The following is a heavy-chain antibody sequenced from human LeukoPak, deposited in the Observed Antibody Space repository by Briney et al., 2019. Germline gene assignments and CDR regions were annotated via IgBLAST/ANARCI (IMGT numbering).Heavy chain of an antibody. CDR3: AKDEMVRGVIIAPIDAFDI. J-gene: IGHJ3*02. Sequence: GGSLRLSCAASGFTFSSYGMHWVRPAPGKGREGVAVISYDGSNKYYADSVKGRFTISRDNSKNTLYLQMNSLRAEDTAVYYCAKDEMVRGVIIAPIDAFDIWGQGTMVTVSS. D-gene: IGHD3-10*01. CDR1: GFTFSSYG. CDR2: ISYDGSNK. V-gene: IGHV3-30*18.